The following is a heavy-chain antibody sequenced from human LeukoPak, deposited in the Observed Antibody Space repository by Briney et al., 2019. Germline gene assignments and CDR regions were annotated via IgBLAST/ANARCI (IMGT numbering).Heavy chain of an antibody. CDR1: GGSISSSSYY. CDR2: IYYSGST. CDR3: ARGRGRFDP. Sequence: SETLSLTCTVSGGSISSSSYYWGWIRQPPGKGLEWIGSIYYSGSTYYNPSLKSRVTISVDTSKNQFSLKLSSVTAADTAVYYCARGRGRFDPWGQGTLVTVSS. J-gene: IGHJ5*02. V-gene: IGHV4-39*01. D-gene: IGHD5-12*01.